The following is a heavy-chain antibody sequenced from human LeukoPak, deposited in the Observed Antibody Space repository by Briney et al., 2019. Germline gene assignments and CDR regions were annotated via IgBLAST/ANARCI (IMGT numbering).Heavy chain of an antibody. CDR1: GGTFSSYA. D-gene: IGHD2-2*01. Sequence: SVKVSCKASGGTFSSYAISWVRQAPGQGLEWMGGIIPIFGAANYAQKFQGRVTITADESTSTAYMELSSLRSEDTAVYYCARAKGGIVVGPAVSPLNLFDPWGQGTLVTVSS. J-gene: IGHJ5*01. CDR3: ARAKGGIVVGPAVSPLNLFDP. CDR2: IIPIFGAA. V-gene: IGHV1-69*13.